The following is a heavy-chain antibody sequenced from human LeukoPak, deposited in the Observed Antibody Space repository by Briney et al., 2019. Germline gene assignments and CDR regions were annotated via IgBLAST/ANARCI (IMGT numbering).Heavy chain of an antibody. CDR1: GFTFSSYS. CDR3: ARIRSMVRAFLGMDV. Sequence: GGSLRLSCAASGFTFSSYSMNWVRQAPGKGLEWVSYISSSSSTIYYADSVKGRFTISRDNATNSLYLQMNSLRAEDTAVYYCARIRSMVRAFLGMDVWGQGTTVTVSS. J-gene: IGHJ6*02. CDR2: ISSSSSTI. D-gene: IGHD3-10*01. V-gene: IGHV3-48*04.